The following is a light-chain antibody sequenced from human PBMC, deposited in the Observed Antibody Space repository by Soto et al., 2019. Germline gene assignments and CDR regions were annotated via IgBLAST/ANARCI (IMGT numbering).Light chain of an antibody. V-gene: IGKV1-12*01. Sequence: DIQMTQSPSSVSASVGDRVTITCRASQAISSWLAWYQQKPGKAPKLLISAASTLQSGVPSRFSGSGSGTDFTLTINSLQPEDFATYYCQHDNSFPHWTLGQGTKVDLK. CDR2: AAS. J-gene: IGKJ1*01. CDR1: QAISSW. CDR3: QHDNSFPHWT.